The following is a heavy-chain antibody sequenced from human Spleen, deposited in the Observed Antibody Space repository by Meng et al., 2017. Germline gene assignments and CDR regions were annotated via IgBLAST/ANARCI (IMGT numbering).Heavy chain of an antibody. Sequence: QVHLQESGPGLVKPSGTLTLTCAVSDDSMSTTNWWSWVRQPPGKGLEWIGSIYHGGTTYYTPSLESRVTISVDTSKNQFSLKLTSVTAADTAMYYCARRGLVVAASWGQGTLVTVSS. V-gene: IGHV4-4*02. CDR1: DDSMSTTNW. CDR3: ARRGLVVAAS. D-gene: IGHD2-15*01. CDR2: IYHGGTT. J-gene: IGHJ5*02.